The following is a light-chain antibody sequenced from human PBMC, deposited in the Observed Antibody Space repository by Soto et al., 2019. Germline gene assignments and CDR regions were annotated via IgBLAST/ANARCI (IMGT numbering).Light chain of an antibody. Sequence: QLVLTQSPSASASLGASVTLTCTLSSGHTNNAIAWHQQQPERGPRYLMKINSDGSHTKGDGIPDRFSGSSSGAERFLIISSLLSEDEADYYCQTWDNDIAVFGGGTQLTVL. J-gene: IGLJ7*01. V-gene: IGLV4-69*01. CDR2: INSDGSH. CDR3: QTWDNDIAV. CDR1: SGHTNNA.